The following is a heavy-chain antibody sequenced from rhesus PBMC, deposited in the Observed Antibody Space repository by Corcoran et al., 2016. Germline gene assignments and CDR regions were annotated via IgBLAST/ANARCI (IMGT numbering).Heavy chain of an antibody. CDR1: EFTFKKHD. V-gene: IGHV3-132*02. J-gene: IGHJ6*01. CDR3: ARETYSDHDYYGLDS. CDR2: ITFEGAT. Sequence: VDQLVESGGALVQPGASLRLSCAASEFTFKKHDMEGGRQDPGKGLVWMSAITFEGATTYSDSVKGRFTISRDNARNYLYLQMNGLRAEDSGIYYCARETYSDHDYYGLDSWGQGVVVTVSS. D-gene: IGHD4-11*01.